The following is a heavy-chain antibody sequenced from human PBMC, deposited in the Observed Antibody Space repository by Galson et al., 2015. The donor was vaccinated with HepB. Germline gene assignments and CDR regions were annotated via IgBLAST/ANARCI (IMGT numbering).Heavy chain of an antibody. Sequence: SVKVSCKASGGTFSNYTISWVRQAPGQGLEWMGRIIPILGIANYAQKFQGRVTITADKSTSTAYMELSSLRSEDTAVYYCARPVEYCSSTSCYSLGYWGQGTLVTVSS. J-gene: IGHJ4*02. CDR1: GGTFSNYT. D-gene: IGHD2-2*01. CDR3: ARPVEYCSSTSCYSLGY. V-gene: IGHV1-69*02. CDR2: IIPILGIA.